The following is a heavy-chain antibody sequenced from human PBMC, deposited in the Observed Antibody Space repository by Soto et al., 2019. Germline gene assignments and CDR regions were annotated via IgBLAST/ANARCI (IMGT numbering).Heavy chain of an antibody. CDR1: GGTFSSYA. D-gene: IGHD4-4*01. CDR2: IIPIFGTA. J-gene: IGHJ5*02. Sequence: SVKVSCKASGGTFSSYAISWVRQAPGQGLEWMGGIIPIFGTANYAQKFQGRVTITADKSTSTAYMELSSLRSEDTAVYYCAEGVLRDGYSHRGWFDPWGQGTLVTVSS. V-gene: IGHV1-69*06. CDR3: AEGVLRDGYSHRGWFDP.